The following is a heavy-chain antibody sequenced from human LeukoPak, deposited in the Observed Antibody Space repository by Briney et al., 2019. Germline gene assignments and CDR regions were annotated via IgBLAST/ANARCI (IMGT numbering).Heavy chain of an antibody. CDR2: VYPVDSDT. V-gene: IGHV5-51*01. J-gene: IGHJ4*02. CDR1: GYRFTSYC. Sequence: GESLKISCKGSGYRFTSYCIGWARQMPGKGLEWMGIVYPVDSDTRYSPSFQGQVTISADKSISTAYLQWSSLKASDTAMYYCARSQYQPLLLPDYWGQGTLVTVSS. CDR3: ARSQYQPLLLPDY. D-gene: IGHD2-2*01.